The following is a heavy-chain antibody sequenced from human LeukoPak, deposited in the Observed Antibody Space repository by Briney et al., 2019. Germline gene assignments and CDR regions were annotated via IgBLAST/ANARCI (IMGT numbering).Heavy chain of an antibody. Sequence: PGGSLRLSCAASGFTFSKYAMTWVRQAPGKGLEWVTLIRSKAYGGATEYAASVKGRFAISRDDSKSIAYLQMNSLKTEDTAVYYCTRAGVEWGQGTLVTVSS. CDR2: IRSKAYGGAT. CDR1: GFTFSKYA. J-gene: IGHJ4*02. V-gene: IGHV3-49*04. CDR3: TRAGVE.